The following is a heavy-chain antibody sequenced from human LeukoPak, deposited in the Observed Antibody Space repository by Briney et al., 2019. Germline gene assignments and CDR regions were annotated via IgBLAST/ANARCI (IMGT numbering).Heavy chain of an antibody. J-gene: IGHJ4*02. V-gene: IGHV3-7*01. Sequence: SGGSLRLSCVASGFPFKGYWMTWVRQSPGKGLDWVANIKPDGSETNYLDSVKGRFTISRDNARGSLFLEMNNLRVDDTAVYYCARDGGELWPLDEWGQGILVTVSS. CDR3: ARDGGELWPLDE. CDR1: GFPFKGYW. D-gene: IGHD3-10*01. CDR2: IKPDGSET.